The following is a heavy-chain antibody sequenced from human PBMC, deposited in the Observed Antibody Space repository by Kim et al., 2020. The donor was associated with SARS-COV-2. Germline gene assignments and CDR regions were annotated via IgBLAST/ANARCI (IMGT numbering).Heavy chain of an antibody. J-gene: IGHJ6*02. D-gene: IGHD1-26*01. Sequence: ADSVKGRFTISRDNSKNTLYRQMNSLRAEDTAVYYCAATSGSYYYGMDVWGQGTTVTVSS. CDR3: AATSGSYYYGMDV. V-gene: IGHV3-53*01.